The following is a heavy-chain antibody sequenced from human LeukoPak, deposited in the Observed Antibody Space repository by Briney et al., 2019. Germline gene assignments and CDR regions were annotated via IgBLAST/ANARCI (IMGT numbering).Heavy chain of an antibody. CDR1: GGSISSYY. CDR2: IYYSGST. V-gene: IGHV4-59*01. D-gene: IGHD2-2*03. CDR3: ARGALDPNWFDP. Sequence: SETLSLTCTVSGGSISSYYWSWIRQPPGKGLEWIGYIYYSGSTNYNPSLKSRVTISVDTSKNQFSLKLSSVTAADTAVYYCARGALDPNWFDPWGQGTLVTVSS. J-gene: IGHJ5*02.